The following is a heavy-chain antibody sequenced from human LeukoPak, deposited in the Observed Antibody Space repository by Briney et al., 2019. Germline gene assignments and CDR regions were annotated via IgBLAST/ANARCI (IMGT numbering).Heavy chain of an antibody. D-gene: IGHD5-24*01. V-gene: IGHV1-2*02. CDR1: GYTFTGYY. CDR3: ASLDGYEMATITSLYYFDY. J-gene: IGHJ4*02. CDR2: INPNSGGT. Sequence: GASVKVSCKASGYTFTGYYMHWMRQAPGQGLEWMGWINPNSGGTNYAQKFQGRVTMTRDTSISTAYMELSRLRSDDTAVYYGASLDGYEMATITSLYYFDYWGQGTLVTVSS.